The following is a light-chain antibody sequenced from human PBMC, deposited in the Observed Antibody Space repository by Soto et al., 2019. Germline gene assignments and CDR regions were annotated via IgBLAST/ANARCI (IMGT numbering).Light chain of an antibody. CDR2: ANT. J-gene: IGLJ3*02. CDR1: SSNIGAGYD. V-gene: IGLV1-40*01. CDR3: QSYGTSLSARV. Sequence: QSVLTQPPSVSGAPGQRVTISCTGASSNIGAGYDVHWYQQFPGTGPKLLIYANTNRPSGVPDRFSGSKSDTSASLAITGLQAEDEADYYCQSYGTSLSARVFGGGTKVTVL.